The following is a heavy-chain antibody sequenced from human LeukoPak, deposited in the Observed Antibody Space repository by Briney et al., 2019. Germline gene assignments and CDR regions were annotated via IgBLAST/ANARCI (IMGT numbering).Heavy chain of an antibody. CDR3: ARAPYYDFWSGYYYYYYYYMDV. V-gene: IGHV1-46*01. D-gene: IGHD3-3*01. J-gene: IGHJ6*03. Sequence: ASVKVSCKASGYTFTSYYMHWVRQAPGQGLEWMGIINPSGGSTSYAQKFQGRVTMTRDMSTSTVYMELSSLRSEDTAVYYCARAPYYDFWSGYYYYYYYYMDVWGKGTTVTVSS. CDR2: INPSGGST. CDR1: GYTFTSYY.